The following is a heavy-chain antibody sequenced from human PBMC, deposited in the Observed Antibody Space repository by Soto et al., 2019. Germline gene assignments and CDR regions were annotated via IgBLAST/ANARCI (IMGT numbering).Heavy chain of an antibody. J-gene: IGHJ6*03. CDR1: GGTFSSYT. CDR3: ARDGHSSSSTYYYYYMDV. V-gene: IGHV1-69*04. D-gene: IGHD6-6*01. CDR2: IIPILGIA. Sequence: ASVKVSCKASGGTFSSYTISWVRQAPGQGLEWMGRIIPILGIANYAQKFQGRVTITADKSTSTAYMELSSLRSEDTAVYYCARDGHSSSSTYYYYYMDVWGKGTTVTVSS.